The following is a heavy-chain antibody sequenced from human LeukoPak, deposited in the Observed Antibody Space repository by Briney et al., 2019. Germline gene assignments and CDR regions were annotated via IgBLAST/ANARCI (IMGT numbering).Heavy chain of an antibody. D-gene: IGHD6-13*01. V-gene: IGHV3-53*01. CDR1: GFTFSNYA. J-gene: IGHJ4*02. CDR3: ARDSSSWYGERYFDY. Sequence: GGSLRLSCAASGFTFSNYAMSWVRQAPGKGLEWVSVIYSGGSTYYADSVKGRFTISRDNSKNTLYLQMNSLRAEDTAVYYCARDSSSWYGERYFDYWGQGTLVTVSS. CDR2: IYSGGST.